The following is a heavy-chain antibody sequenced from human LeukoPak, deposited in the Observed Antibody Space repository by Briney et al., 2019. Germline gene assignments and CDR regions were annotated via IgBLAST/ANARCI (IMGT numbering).Heavy chain of an antibody. D-gene: IGHD3-3*01. J-gene: IGHJ4*02. V-gene: IGHV1-2*02. Sequence: GASVKVSCKASGYTFTGYYMHWVRQAPGQGLEWMGWINPNSGGTNYAQKFQGRVTMTRDTSISTAYMELSRLRSDDTAVYYCARTYYDFWSGYLTLGYWGQGTLVTVSS. CDR2: INPNSGGT. CDR1: GYTFTGYY. CDR3: ARTYYDFWSGYLTLGY.